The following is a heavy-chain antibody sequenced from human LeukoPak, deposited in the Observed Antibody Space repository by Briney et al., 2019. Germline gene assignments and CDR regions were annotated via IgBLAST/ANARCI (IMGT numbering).Heavy chain of an antibody. CDR1: GGSISSGSYY. CDR2: IYTSGST. J-gene: IGHJ3*02. CDR3: ARVRRFLEWLSPDAFDI. Sequence: SETLSLTCTVSGGSISSGSYYWSWIRQPAGKGLEWIGRIYTSGSTNYNPSLKSRVTISVDTSKNQFSLKLSSVTAADTAVYYCARVRRFLEWLSPDAFDIWGQGTMVTVSS. V-gene: IGHV4-61*02. D-gene: IGHD3-3*01.